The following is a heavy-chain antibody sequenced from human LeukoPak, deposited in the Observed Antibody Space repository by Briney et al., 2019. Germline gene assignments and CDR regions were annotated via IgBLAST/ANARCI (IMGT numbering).Heavy chain of an antibody. Sequence: GGSLRLSCAASGFTFNSYWMTWVRQAPGKGLEWVASIKQDGSEKYCVDSVKGRFTISRDNAKSSLYLQMNSLRAEDTALYYCARHSPLWGYWGQGTLVTVSS. CDR3: ARHSPLWGY. J-gene: IGHJ4*02. CDR2: IKQDGSEK. V-gene: IGHV3-7*04. D-gene: IGHD7-27*01. CDR1: GFTFNSYW.